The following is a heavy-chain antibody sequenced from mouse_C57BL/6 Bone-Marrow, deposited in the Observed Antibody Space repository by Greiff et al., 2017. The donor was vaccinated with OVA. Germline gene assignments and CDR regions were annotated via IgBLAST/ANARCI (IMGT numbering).Heavy chain of an antibody. CDR3: ACLYYSGFAY. CDR2: INPGSGGT. D-gene: IGHD1-1*02. Sequence: QVQLQQSGAELVRPGTSVKVSCKASGYAFTNYLIEWVKQRPGQGLEWIGVINPGSGGTNYNEKFKGKATLTADKSSSTAYMQLSSLTSEDSAVYFCACLYYSGFAYWGQGTLVTVSA. V-gene: IGHV1-54*01. CDR1: GYAFTNYL. J-gene: IGHJ3*01.